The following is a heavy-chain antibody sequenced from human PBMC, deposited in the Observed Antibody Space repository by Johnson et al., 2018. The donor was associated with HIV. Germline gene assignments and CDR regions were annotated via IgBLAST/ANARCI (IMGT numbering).Heavy chain of an antibody. CDR2: IRYDGSNK. D-gene: IGHD3-22*01. J-gene: IGHJ3*02. Sequence: QVQLVESGGGVVQPGGSLRLSCAASGFTFSSYGMHWVRQAPGKGLEWVAFIRYDGSNKYYADSVKGRFTISRDNSKNTLYLQMNSLRAEETAVYYCAKSAPGYDSSGYRNAFDIWGQGTMVTVSS. CDR3: AKSAPGYDSSGYRNAFDI. V-gene: IGHV3-30*02. CDR1: GFTFSSYG.